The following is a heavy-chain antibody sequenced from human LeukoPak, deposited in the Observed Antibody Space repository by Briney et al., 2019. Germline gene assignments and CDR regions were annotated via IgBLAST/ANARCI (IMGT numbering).Heavy chain of an antibody. Sequence: GRSLRLSCAASGFTFSRYAMHWVRQAPGKGLEWVAVISYDGSNKYYADSVKSRFTISRDNSKNTLYLQMNSLRAEDTAVYYCARDPWRGDTAMVYPHYWGQGTLVTVSS. D-gene: IGHD5-18*01. V-gene: IGHV3-30-3*01. CDR1: GFTFSRYA. J-gene: IGHJ4*02. CDR3: ARDPWRGDTAMVYPHY. CDR2: ISYDGSNK.